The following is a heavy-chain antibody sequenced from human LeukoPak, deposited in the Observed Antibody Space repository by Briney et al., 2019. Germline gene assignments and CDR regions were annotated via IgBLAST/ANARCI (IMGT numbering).Heavy chain of an antibody. CDR3: ARGHYYDSSGYYLDAFDI. CDR1: GGSISSSSYY. D-gene: IGHD3-22*01. Sequence: PSETLSLTCTVSGGSISSSSYYWSWIRQPPGKGLEWIGEINHSGSTNYNPSLKSRVTISVDTSKNQFSLKLSSVTAADTAVYYCARGHYYDSSGYYLDAFDIWGQGTMVTVSS. CDR2: INHSGST. J-gene: IGHJ3*02. V-gene: IGHV4-39*07.